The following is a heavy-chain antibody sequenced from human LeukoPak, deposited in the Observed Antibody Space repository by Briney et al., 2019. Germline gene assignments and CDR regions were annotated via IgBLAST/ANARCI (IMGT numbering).Heavy chain of an antibody. CDR3: ARARSDYITVGDYFDY. Sequence: PGGSLRLSCAASGFTFSSYWMSWVRQAPGKGLEWVANIKQDGSEKYYVDSVKGRFTISRDNAKDSLYLQMNSLRAEDTAVYYCARARSDYITVGDYFDYWGQGTLVTVSS. D-gene: IGHD4-11*01. V-gene: IGHV3-7*01. CDR1: GFTFSSYW. CDR2: IKQDGSEK. J-gene: IGHJ4*02.